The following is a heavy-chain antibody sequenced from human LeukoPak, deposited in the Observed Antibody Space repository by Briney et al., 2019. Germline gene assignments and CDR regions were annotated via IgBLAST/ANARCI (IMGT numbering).Heavy chain of an antibody. D-gene: IGHD5-12*01. V-gene: IGHV3-9*01. J-gene: IGHJ4*02. Sequence: GGSLRLSCAASGFTFDDYAMRWVRQAPGKGLEWVSGISWNSGSIGYADSVKGRFTTSRDNVKNSLYLQMNSLRAEDTALYYCAKGGYDKNYFDYWGQGTLVTVSS. CDR1: GFTFDDYA. CDR2: ISWNSGSI. CDR3: AKGGYDKNYFDY.